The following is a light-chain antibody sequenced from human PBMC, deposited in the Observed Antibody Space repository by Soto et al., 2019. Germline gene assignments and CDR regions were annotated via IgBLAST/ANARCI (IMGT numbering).Light chain of an antibody. J-gene: IGLJ2*01. CDR2: SNN. V-gene: IGLV1-44*01. CDR1: SSNIGSNT. Sequence: QSVLTQPPSASGTPGQRVTISCSGSSSNIGSNTVNWYQQRPGTAPKLLIYSNNQRPSGVPDRFSGSKSGTSASLAISGLQSEDEADYYCAAWDDSLNGLVVFGGGTQLTVL. CDR3: AAWDDSLNGLVV.